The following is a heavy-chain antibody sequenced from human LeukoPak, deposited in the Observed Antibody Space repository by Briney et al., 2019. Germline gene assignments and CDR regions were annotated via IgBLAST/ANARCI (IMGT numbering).Heavy chain of an antibody. CDR3: ARMAMDPAMVTNFFDL. Sequence: ASVKVSCKASGYTFTVYYMHWVRQAPGQGLEWMGWINPNSGGTNYAQKFQGRVTMTRDTSISTAYMELSRLRSDDTAVFYCARMAMDPAMVTNFFDLWGQGTLLTVSA. V-gene: IGHV1-2*02. D-gene: IGHD5-18*01. CDR1: GYTFTVYY. CDR2: INPNSGGT. J-gene: IGHJ4*02.